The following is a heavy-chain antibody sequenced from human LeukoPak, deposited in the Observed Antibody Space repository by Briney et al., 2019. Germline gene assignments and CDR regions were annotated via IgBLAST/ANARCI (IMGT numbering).Heavy chain of an antibody. CDR1: GYTLTSYH. Sequence: ASVKVSCKASGYTLTSYHLHWVRQAPGQGLEWMGIINPSGGGTSYAQNFQGRVTMTRDMSTSTVYMELSSLRSEDTAVYYCAREGTGNALSPWGQGSLVTVSS. CDR2: INPSGGGT. V-gene: IGHV1-46*01. D-gene: IGHD1-1*01. CDR3: AREGTGNALSP. J-gene: IGHJ5*02.